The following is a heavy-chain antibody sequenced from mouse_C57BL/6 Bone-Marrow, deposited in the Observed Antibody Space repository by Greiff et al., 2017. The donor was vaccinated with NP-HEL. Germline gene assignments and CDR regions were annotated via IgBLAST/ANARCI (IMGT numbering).Heavy chain of an antibody. Sequence: VKLVESGAELVRPGASVTLSCKASGYTFTDYEMHWVKQTPVHGLEWIGAIDPETGGTAYNQKFKGKAILTADKSSSTAYMELRSLTSEDSAVYYCTDDYGWRFAYWGQGTLVTVSA. CDR1: GYTFTDYE. J-gene: IGHJ3*01. D-gene: IGHD2-4*01. V-gene: IGHV1-15*01. CDR3: TDDYGWRFAY. CDR2: IDPETGGT.